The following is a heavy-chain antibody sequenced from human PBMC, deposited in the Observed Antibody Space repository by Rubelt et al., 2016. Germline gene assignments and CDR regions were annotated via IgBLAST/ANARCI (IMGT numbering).Heavy chain of an antibody. V-gene: IGHV3-30*04. CDR1: TFSSYA. J-gene: IGHJ4*02. CDR3: AKGSGSGSYLDY. Sequence: TFSSYAMHWVRQAPGKGLEWVAVISYDGTNKYYADSVKGRFTISRDNSKNTLYLQMNSLRAEDTAVYSCAKGSGSGSYLDYWGQGTLVTVSS. CDR2: ISYDGTNK. D-gene: IGHD3-10*01.